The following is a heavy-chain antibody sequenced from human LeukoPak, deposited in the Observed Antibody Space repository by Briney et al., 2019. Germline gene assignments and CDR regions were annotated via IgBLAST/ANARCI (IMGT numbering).Heavy chain of an antibody. CDR3: ARGTSLAFDM. Sequence: GRSLRLSCAASGFTFDDYAMHWVRQAPGKGLEWVSGISWNSGSIGYADSVKGRFTISRDNAKSSLYLQMNSLRVEDTAVYYCARGTSLAFDMWGQGTMVTVSS. CDR1: GFTFDDYA. V-gene: IGHV3-9*01. CDR2: ISWNSGSI. J-gene: IGHJ3*02.